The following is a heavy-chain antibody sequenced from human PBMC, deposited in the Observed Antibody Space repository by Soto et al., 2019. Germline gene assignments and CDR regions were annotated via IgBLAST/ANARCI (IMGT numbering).Heavy chain of an antibody. Sequence: EVQLLESGGGLVQPGGSLRLSCAASGFTFSSYAMSWVRQAPGKGLEWVSAISGSGGSTYYADSVKGRFTISRDNSKNTLYLQMNSPRAEDTAVYYCAISGVVPAAKYNFQHWGQGTLVTVSS. CDR3: AISGVVPAAKYNFQH. D-gene: IGHD2-2*01. J-gene: IGHJ1*01. CDR2: ISGSGGST. CDR1: GFTFSSYA. V-gene: IGHV3-23*01.